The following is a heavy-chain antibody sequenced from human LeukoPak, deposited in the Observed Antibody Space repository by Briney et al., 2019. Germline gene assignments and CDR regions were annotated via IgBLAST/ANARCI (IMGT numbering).Heavy chain of an antibody. CDR2: IWYDGSNK. CDR3: AKDPSLYSGRLTHFDY. V-gene: IGHV3-30*02. D-gene: IGHD1-26*01. Sequence: GGSLRLSCAASGFTFSSYGMHWVRQAPGKGLEWVAVIWYDGSNKYYADSVKGRFTISRDNSKNTLYLQMNSLRAEDTAVYYCAKDPSLYSGRLTHFDYWGQGTLVTVSS. J-gene: IGHJ4*02. CDR1: GFTFSSYG.